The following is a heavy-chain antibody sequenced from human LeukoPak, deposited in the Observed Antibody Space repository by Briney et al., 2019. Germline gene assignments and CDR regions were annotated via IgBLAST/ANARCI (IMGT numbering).Heavy chain of an antibody. D-gene: IGHD2-2*01. J-gene: IGHJ5*02. CDR1: EFTFSTYW. CDR2: VKQDGSEK. V-gene: IGHV3-7*01. Sequence: PRGSLRLSCAVSEFTFSTYWMSWVRQAPGKGLEWVANVKQDGSEKYYVDSVKGRFTISRDNAKNSLYLQMNGLRAEDTAVYYCARSLSNRLLSQYNWFDAWGQGTLVTVSS. CDR3: ARSLSNRLLSQYNWFDA.